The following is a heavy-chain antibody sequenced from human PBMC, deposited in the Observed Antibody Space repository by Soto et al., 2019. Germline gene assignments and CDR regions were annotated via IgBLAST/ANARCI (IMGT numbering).Heavy chain of an antibody. CDR3: ARDSTCCGLDV. J-gene: IGHJ6*02. D-gene: IGHD2-21*01. Sequence: QVELRESGPGLVKPSETLSLTCNVSGGSMMSYYWTWMRQSPGKGLEWLGNIFYNEKNNLNPSLKSRLSISVDTSKKKFSLMLSSVTAEDTAIYYCARDSTCCGLDVWGQGTTVTVSS. CDR2: IFYNEKN. V-gene: IGHV4-59*01. CDR1: GGSMMSYY.